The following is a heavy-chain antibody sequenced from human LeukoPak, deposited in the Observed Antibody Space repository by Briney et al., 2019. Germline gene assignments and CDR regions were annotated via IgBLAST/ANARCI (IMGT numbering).Heavy chain of an antibody. CDR1: GFIVSSNY. CDR2: IYSGGSG. V-gene: IGHV3-53*01. D-gene: IGHD3-16*02. CDR3: ARGHLSDYYGMNV. Sequence: GGSLRLSCAASGFIVSSNYMSWVRQAPGKGLEWVSVIYSGGSGNYADSVKGRFTISRDNSKNTLYLQMNSLRAEDTAVYYCARGHLSDYYGMNVWGQGTTVTVSS. J-gene: IGHJ6*02.